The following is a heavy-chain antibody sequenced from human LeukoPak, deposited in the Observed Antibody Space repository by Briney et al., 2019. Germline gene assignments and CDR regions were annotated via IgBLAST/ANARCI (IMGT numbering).Heavy chain of an antibody. D-gene: IGHD5-18*01. CDR3: AKDPRDHSYGWNWRYFDY. CDR1: GFTFSSHW. CDR2: IKQDGNEI. V-gene: IGHV3-7*01. Sequence: PPGGSLRLSCVDSGFTFSSHWMTWVRQAPGKGLEWVANIKQDGNEIYYADSVKGRFTISRDNSKNTLYLQMNSLRAEETAVYYCAKDPRDHSYGWNWRYFDYWGQGTLVTVSA. J-gene: IGHJ4*02.